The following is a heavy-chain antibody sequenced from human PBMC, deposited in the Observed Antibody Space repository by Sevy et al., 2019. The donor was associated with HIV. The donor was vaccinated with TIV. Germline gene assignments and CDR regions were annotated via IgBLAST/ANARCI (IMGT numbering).Heavy chain of an antibody. CDR3: ARDLGEGDL. J-gene: IGHJ4*02. CDR1: GGSISSYY. D-gene: IGHD3-10*01. CDR2: IYASGNT. V-gene: IGHV4-4*07. Sequence: SETLSLICTVSGGSISSYYWSWIRQPAGKGLEWIGRIYASGNTDYNPSLKSRVTMSVETSQNQFSLILSSVTAADTAVYYCARDLGEGDLWGQGTLVTVSS.